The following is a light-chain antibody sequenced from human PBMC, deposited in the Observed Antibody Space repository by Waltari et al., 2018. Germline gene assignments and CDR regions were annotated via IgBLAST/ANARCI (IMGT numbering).Light chain of an antibody. CDR2: DTS. CDR3: QHRSNWPPLFA. J-gene: IGKJ3*01. Sequence: EIVLTQSPATLSLSPGERATFSCRASQSINGYLAWYQQKPGQAPRLLIYDTSNRATGIPARFSGTGSGTDFTLSISSLEPEDFAVYFCQHRSNWPPLFAFGPGTKVDMK. V-gene: IGKV3-11*01. CDR1: QSINGY.